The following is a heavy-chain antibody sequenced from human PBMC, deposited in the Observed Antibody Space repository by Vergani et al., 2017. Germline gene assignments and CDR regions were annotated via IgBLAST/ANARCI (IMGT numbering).Heavy chain of an antibody. D-gene: IGHD1-14*01. CDR3: AGALRRVVAGTVYYFDY. CDR2: INPNSGGT. V-gene: IGHV1-2*04. CDR1: GYTFTGYY. Sequence: QVQLVQSGAEVKKPGASVKVSCKASGYTFTGYYMHWARQAPGQGLEWMGWINPNSGGTNYAQKFQGWVTMTRDTSISTAYMELSRLRSDDTAVYYCAGALRRVVAGTVYYFDYWGQGTLVTVSS. J-gene: IGHJ4*02.